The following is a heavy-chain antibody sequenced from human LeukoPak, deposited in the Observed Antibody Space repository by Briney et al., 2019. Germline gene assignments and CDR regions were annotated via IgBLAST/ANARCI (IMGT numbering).Heavy chain of an antibody. D-gene: IGHD2-2*01. CDR2: MNPNSGNT. J-gene: IGHJ4*02. CDR3: ARALRYCSTTSCQYYFDY. V-gene: IGHV1-8*01. CDR1: GYTFTNYD. Sequence: ASVKVSCKASGYTFTNYDINWLRQAAGQGLEWMGWMNPNSGNTGYAQKFQGRVTMTRNTSISTAYMELSSLKSEDTAVYYCARALRYCSTTSCQYYFDYWGQGTLVTVSS.